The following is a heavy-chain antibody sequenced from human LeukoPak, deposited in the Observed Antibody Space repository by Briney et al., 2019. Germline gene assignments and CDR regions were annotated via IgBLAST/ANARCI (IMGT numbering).Heavy chain of an antibody. D-gene: IGHD3-10*01. V-gene: IGHV3-7*01. CDR2: IKQDGSER. Sequence: GGSLRLSCAASGFTFSNYYMSWVRRAPGKGLEWVANIKQDGSERFYGGSVTGRFTISRDNSKNTLYLQMNSLRAEDTAVYYCAKGRGASSAFDYWGQGTLVTVSS. CDR3: AKGRGASSAFDY. CDR1: GFTFSNYY. J-gene: IGHJ4*02.